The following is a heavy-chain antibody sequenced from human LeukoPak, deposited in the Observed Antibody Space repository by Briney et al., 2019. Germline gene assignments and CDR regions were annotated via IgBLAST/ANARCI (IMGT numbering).Heavy chain of an antibody. CDR2: ISWNSGSI. D-gene: IGHD1-14*01. CDR3: AKAGRGQNAFDI. J-gene: IGHJ3*02. V-gene: IGHV3-9*03. Sequence: GGSLRLSCAASGFTFDDYAMHWVRQAPGKGLEWVSGISWNSGSIGYADSVKGRFTISRDNAKNSLYLQMNSLRAEDMALYYCAKAGRGQNAFDIWGQGTMVTVSS. CDR1: GFTFDDYA.